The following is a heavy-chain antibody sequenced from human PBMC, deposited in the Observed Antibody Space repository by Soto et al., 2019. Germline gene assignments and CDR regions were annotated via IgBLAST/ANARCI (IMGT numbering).Heavy chain of an antibody. V-gene: IGHV3-30*18. CDR3: AKAGGGFWDFVDH. J-gene: IGHJ4*02. CDR1: GFTFSSYG. CDR2: ILYDGSDK. D-gene: IGHD2-21*01. Sequence: GSLRLSCAASGFTFSSYGMHWVRRAPGKGLEWVTGILYDGSDKYYADSVKGRFTISRENSKNTLYLQMNSLRTEDSAVYYCAKAGGGFWDFVDHWGQGTPVTVSS.